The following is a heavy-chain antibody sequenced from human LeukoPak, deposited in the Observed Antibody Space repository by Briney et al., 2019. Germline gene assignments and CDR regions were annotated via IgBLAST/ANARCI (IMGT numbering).Heavy chain of an antibody. Sequence: SETLSLTCTVSGGSIISDTYYWSWIRQPAGKGLEWIGRVYTSGSTNYNPSLKSRVTMSVDTSKNQFSLKLSSVTAADTAVYYCARETSQKGAHYMDVWGKGTTVTISS. CDR2: VYTSGST. V-gene: IGHV4-61*02. CDR3: ARETSQKGAHYMDV. J-gene: IGHJ6*03. D-gene: IGHD3-16*01. CDR1: GGSIISDTYY.